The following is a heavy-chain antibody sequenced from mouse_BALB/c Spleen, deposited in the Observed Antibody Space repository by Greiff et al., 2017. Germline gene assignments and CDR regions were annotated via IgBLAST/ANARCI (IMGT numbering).Heavy chain of an antibody. Sequence: EVHLVESGGGLVQPGGSRKLSCAASGFTFSSFGMHWVRQAPEKGLEWVAYISSGSSTIYYADTVKGRFTISRDNPKNTLFLQMTSLRSEDTAMYYCARVTYYYGSSYRGDYYAMDYWGQGTSVTVSS. CDR2: ISSGSSTI. CDR1: GFTFSSFG. V-gene: IGHV5-17*02. CDR3: ARVTYYYGSSYRGDYYAMDY. J-gene: IGHJ4*01. D-gene: IGHD1-1*01.